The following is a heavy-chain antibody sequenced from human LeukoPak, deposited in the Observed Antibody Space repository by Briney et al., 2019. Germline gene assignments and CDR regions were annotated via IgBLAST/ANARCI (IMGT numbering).Heavy chain of an antibody. Sequence: ASVKVSCKASGYTFTSYDINWVRQATGQGLEWMGWMNPNSGNTGYAQKFQGRVTITRNTSISTAYMELSSLRSEDTAVYYCARVVIAARPGYYYYMDVWGKGTTVTVSS. CDR3: ARVVIAARPGYYYYMDV. CDR2: MNPNSGNT. CDR1: GYTFTSYD. D-gene: IGHD6-6*01. V-gene: IGHV1-8*03. J-gene: IGHJ6*03.